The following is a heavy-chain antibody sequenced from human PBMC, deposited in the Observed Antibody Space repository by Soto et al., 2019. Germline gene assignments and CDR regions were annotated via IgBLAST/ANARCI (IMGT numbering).Heavy chain of an antibody. D-gene: IGHD3-10*02. J-gene: IGHJ5*02. Sequence: SETLSLTCSLSGGSINSSDHFWGWIRQTPGKGLEWIGSVYFTETTYYNPSLKSPVTISVETSRNTFSLKVNSVTAADTGIYYCARQRVLSTNMFITSFDPWGQGTLVTVSS. CDR1: GGSINSSDHF. CDR2: VYFTETT. V-gene: IGHV4-39*01. CDR3: ARQRVLSTNMFITSFDP.